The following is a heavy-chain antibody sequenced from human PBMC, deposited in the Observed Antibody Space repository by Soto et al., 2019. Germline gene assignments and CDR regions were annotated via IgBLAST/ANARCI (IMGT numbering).Heavy chain of an antibody. D-gene: IGHD3-3*01. Sequence: PGGSLRLSCAASGFTFSSYALHWVRQAPGKGLDWVSVISFDGNNKVYADSVKGRFSISRDNSKNTLFLQMNSLRAEDTAVYYCARAQTDGWSGYDYYYYAMDVWGPGTTVTVSS. J-gene: IGHJ6*02. CDR3: ARAQTDGWSGYDYYYYAMDV. CDR2: ISFDGNNK. V-gene: IGHV3-30-3*01. CDR1: GFTFSSYA.